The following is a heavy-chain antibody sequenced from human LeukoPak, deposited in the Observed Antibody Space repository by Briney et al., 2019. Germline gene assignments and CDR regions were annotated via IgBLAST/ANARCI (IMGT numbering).Heavy chain of an antibody. V-gene: IGHV3-7*01. Sequence: PGGSLRLSCAASGLMFAANWMSWVRQAPGKGLEWVANIKGDGSDEYYADSVTGRFTISRENAKNSLYLQMNSLRADDTAVYYCARDWLIAMSWFDPRGQGTLVTVSS. CDR2: IKGDGSDE. J-gene: IGHJ5*02. CDR1: GLMFAANW. D-gene: IGHD3-22*01. CDR3: ARDWLIAMSWFDP.